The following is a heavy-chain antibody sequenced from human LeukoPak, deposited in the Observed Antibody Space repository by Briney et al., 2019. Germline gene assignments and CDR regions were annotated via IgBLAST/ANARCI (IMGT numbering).Heavy chain of an antibody. J-gene: IGHJ4*02. V-gene: IGHV3-7*03. Sequence: PGGSLRPSCAVSGFTSSSYWMSWVRQAPGKGLEWVANIKQDGSEKYYVDSVKGRFTISRDNAKNSLYLQMNSLRAEDTAVYYRARAPYCIGGSCRFDYWGQGTLVTVSS. CDR1: GFTSSSYW. D-gene: IGHD2-15*01. CDR3: ARAPYCIGGSCRFDY. CDR2: IKQDGSEK.